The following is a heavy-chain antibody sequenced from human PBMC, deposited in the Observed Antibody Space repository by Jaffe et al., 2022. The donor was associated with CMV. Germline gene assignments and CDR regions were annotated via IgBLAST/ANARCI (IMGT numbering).Heavy chain of an antibody. D-gene: IGHD1-26*01. V-gene: IGHV4-59*01. J-gene: IGHJ4*02. CDR1: GGSISNYY. CDR3: ARVRSSELLHFDS. CDR2: IYSSGST. Sequence: QVQLQESGPGLVKPSETLSLTCTVSGGSISNYYWSWIRQPPGKGLEWIGYIYSSGSTNYNPSLRGRVTISVDTSKSQFSLKLSSVTAADTAVYYCARVRSSELLHFDSWGQGTLVTVSS.